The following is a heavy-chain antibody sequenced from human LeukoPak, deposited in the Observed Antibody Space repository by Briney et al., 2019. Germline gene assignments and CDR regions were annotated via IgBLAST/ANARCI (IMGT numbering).Heavy chain of an antibody. Sequence: SETLSLTCAVYGGSFSGYYWTWIRQTPEKGLEWIGEMNPSGSTSYNPSLKSRVTISVDTSKNQFSLKLSSVTAADTAVYYCAREISDYWGQGTLVTVSS. CDR2: MNPSGST. CDR1: GGSFSGYY. J-gene: IGHJ4*02. CDR3: AREISDY. V-gene: IGHV4-34*01.